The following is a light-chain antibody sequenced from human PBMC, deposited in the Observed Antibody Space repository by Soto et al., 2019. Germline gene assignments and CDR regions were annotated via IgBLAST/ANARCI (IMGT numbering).Light chain of an antibody. CDR2: GAS. V-gene: IGKV3-20*01. Sequence: EIVLTQSPGTLSLSPGERATLSCRASQNIRSNFLAWYQQKPGQAPRLLIYGASTRATRIPDRFSGSGSGTDFTLTISRLEPEDFALYYCQQYGTSPQLTFGGGTKVEIK. J-gene: IGKJ4*01. CDR1: QNIRSNF. CDR3: QQYGTSPQLT.